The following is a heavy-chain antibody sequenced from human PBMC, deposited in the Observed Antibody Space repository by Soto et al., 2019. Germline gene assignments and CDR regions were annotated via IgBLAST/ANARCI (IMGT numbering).Heavy chain of an antibody. V-gene: IGHV1-69*01. CDR2: IIPMFITS. CDR3: TSDDTVLVGADSAFDI. Sequence: QVQLVQSGAEVRKPGSSVKVSCKASGGTFNGHSFSWVRQAPGQGLEWMGSIIPMFITSTYAQRFQGRVTITADESTTTAYMDLSSLTSEDTAVYYCTSDDTVLVGADSAFDIWGQGTMVTVSS. J-gene: IGHJ3*02. CDR1: GGTFNGHS. D-gene: IGHD4-17*01.